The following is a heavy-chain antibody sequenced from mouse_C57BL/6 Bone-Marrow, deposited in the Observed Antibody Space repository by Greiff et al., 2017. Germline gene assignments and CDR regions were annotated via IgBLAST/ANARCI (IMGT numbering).Heavy chain of an antibody. CDR2: ISGGGSYT. CDR1: GFTFSSYG. CDR3: ARRDTTVVAYYAMDY. J-gene: IGHJ4*01. Sequence: EVKLVESGGGLVKPGGSLKLSCAASGFTFSSYGMSWVRQTPETRLEWVATISGGGSYTYYPDSVKGRFTISRDNAKNNLYLQMSSLRSEDTALYYCARRDTTVVAYYAMDYWGQGTSVTVSS. V-gene: IGHV5-9-2*01. D-gene: IGHD1-1*01.